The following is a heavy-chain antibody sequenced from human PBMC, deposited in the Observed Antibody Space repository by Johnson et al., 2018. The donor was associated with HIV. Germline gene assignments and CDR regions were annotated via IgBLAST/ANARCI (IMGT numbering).Heavy chain of an antibody. CDR1: GFTFSNYG. V-gene: IGHV3-30*19. CDR2: ISYDGSNK. D-gene: IGHD6-6*01. J-gene: IGHJ3*02. CDR3: SRAERSSSGVDAFDI. Sequence: QMLLVESGGGVVQPGGSLRLSCAASGFTFSNYGMHWVRQAPGKGLEWVAVISYDGSNKYYADSVKGRFTISRDNSKNTLYLQMNSLRAEDTAVYYWSRAERSSSGVDAFDIWGQGTMVTVSS.